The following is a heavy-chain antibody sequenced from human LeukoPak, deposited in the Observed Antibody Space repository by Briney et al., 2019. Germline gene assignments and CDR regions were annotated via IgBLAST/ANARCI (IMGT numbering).Heavy chain of an antibody. CDR2: IIPILGIA. D-gene: IGHD6-19*01. Sequence: SVKVSCKASGGTFSSYAISWVRQAPGQGLEWMGRIIPILGIANYAQKFQGRVTITADKSTSTAYMELSSLRSEDTAVYYCARDSQQWLLGYWGQGTLVTVSS. CDR1: GGTFSSYA. V-gene: IGHV1-69*04. J-gene: IGHJ4*02. CDR3: ARDSQQWLLGY.